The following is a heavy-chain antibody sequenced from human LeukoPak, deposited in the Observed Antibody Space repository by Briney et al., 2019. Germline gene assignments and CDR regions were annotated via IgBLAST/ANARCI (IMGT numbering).Heavy chain of an antibody. D-gene: IGHD6-19*01. Sequence: ASVKVSCKASGYTFSVHHMHWLRQAPGQGLEWMGWINPNSGVTHYAQKFQGRVTMTRDTSTSTAYMELSSLIFDDAAVYYCARDIAVAGEPDYWGQGTLVTVSS. CDR1: GYTFSVHH. J-gene: IGHJ4*02. V-gene: IGHV1-2*02. CDR3: ARDIAVAGEPDY. CDR2: INPNSGVT.